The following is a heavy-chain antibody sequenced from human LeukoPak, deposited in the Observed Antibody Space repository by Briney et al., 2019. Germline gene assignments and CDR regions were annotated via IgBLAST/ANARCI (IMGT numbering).Heavy chain of an antibody. J-gene: IGHJ4*02. Sequence: PSQTLSLTCTVSGGSISSGGYYWSWIRQHPGKGLEWIGYIYYSGSTYYNPSLKSRVTISVDTSKNQFSLKLSSVTAADTAVYYCATMQRPSKGLFFSNWGQGTLVTVPS. CDR2: IYYSGST. D-gene: IGHD2-2*01. CDR3: ATMQRPSKGLFFSN. V-gene: IGHV4-31*03. CDR1: GGSISSGGYY.